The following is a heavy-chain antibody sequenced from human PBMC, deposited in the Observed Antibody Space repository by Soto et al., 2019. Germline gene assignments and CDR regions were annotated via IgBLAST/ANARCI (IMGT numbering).Heavy chain of an antibody. CDR2: SRSKARGYTT. CDR3: VRGFNSFDI. V-gene: IGHV3-72*01. Sequence: EVQLVESGGGLVQPGGSLRLSCAASGFTLGDYYMDWVRQAPGKGLEWVGRSRSKARGYTTEYAASVTGRFTVSGDESKNSFYLQMNSLKSEDTALYYCVRGFNSFDIWGQGTLLTVSS. J-gene: IGHJ3*02. CDR1: GFTLGDYY.